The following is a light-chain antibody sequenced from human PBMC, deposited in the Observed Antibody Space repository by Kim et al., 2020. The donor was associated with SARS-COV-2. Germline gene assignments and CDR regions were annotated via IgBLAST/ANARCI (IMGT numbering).Light chain of an antibody. Sequence: EIVMTQSPATLSVSPGERATLSCRASQSVSSKLAWYQQKPGQAPRLLIYGASTRVTGIPARFSGSGSGTEFTLTISSLQSEDFAVYYCQQYNNWPPYTFGQGTKLE. J-gene: IGKJ2*01. CDR2: GAS. CDR1: QSVSSK. V-gene: IGKV3-15*01. CDR3: QQYNNWPPYT.